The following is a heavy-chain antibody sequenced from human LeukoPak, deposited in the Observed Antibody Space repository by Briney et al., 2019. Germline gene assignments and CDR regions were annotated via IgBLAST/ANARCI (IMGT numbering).Heavy chain of an antibody. CDR3: ARRARYGSRHVDS. Sequence: GESLKISCKGSGYSFSNHWIGWVRQMPGRGLEWMGIIYPSDSTTYYTTSFKGQVTISVDKSIDTAYLQWGSLKASDSAIYYCARRARYGSRHVDSWGQGTLVTVSS. CDR1: GYSFSNHW. D-gene: IGHD4-23*01. J-gene: IGHJ4*02. V-gene: IGHV5-51*01. CDR2: IYPSDSTT.